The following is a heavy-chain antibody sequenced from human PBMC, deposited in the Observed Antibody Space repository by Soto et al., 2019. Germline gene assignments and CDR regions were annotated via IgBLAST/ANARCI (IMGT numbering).Heavy chain of an antibody. J-gene: IGHJ6*02. CDR3: ASTVGNAYGSGSYYYHGMDV. Sequence: SETLSLTCTVSGGSISSSSYYWGWIRQPPGKGLEWIGYIYYSRSTNYNPSLKSRVTISVDTPKNQFSLKQSSVTAADTAVYYCASTVGNAYGSGSYYYHGMDVWGQGTTVTVSS. CDR1: GGSISSSSYY. V-gene: IGHV4-61*05. CDR2: IYYSRST. D-gene: IGHD3-10*01.